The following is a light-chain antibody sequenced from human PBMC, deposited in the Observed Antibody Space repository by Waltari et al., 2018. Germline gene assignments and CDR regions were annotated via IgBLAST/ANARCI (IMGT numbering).Light chain of an antibody. CDR3: QKYDRLPAT. Sequence: EIVLTQSQGTRILSPGERGTLSCRASQSVRRFLAWDQQKPGQAPRLLIYGASTRATGIPDRFSGSGSGTDFSLTISRLEPEDFAVYYCQKYDRLPATFGQGTKVEIK. CDR1: QSVRRF. J-gene: IGKJ1*01. V-gene: IGKV3-20*01. CDR2: GAS.